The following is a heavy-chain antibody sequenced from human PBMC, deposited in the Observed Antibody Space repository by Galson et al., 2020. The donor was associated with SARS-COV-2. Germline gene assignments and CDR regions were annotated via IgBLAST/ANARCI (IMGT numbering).Heavy chain of an antibody. D-gene: IGHD6-13*01. CDR3: ARAGVGAAPGPQYIYAMDV. J-gene: IGHJ6*02. V-gene: IGHV1-2*06. CDR1: GYSFTGHY. CDR2: INPNSGGT. Sequence: GESLKISCKASGYSFTGHYLYWVRQALGQGLEWMGRINPNSGGTNYAQKFQGRVIMTRDTSLNTAYMELSSLNSDDTAVYYCARAGVGAAPGPQYIYAMDVWGQGTTVTVSS.